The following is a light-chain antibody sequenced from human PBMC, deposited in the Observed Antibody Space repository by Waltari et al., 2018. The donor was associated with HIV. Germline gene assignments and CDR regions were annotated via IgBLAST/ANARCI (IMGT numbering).Light chain of an antibody. CDR2: DVS. V-gene: IGLV2-14*03. CDR3: GSYTSSSTLV. J-gene: IGLJ3*02. Sequence: QSALTQPASVSGSPGQSITISCTGTSSDVGAYNFVSWYQQHPGKAPKLMIYDVSSRPSGVSDRFSGSKSGNTASLTISGLQAEDEADYYCGSYTSSSTLVFGGGT. CDR1: SSDVGAYNF.